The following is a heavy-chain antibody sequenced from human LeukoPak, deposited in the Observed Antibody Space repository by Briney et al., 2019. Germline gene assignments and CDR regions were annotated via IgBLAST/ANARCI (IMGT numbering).Heavy chain of an antibody. V-gene: IGHV3-48*02. J-gene: IGHJ5*02. CDR1: GFTFSSYS. D-gene: IGHD6-13*01. CDR2: ISSSSSTI. Sequence: PGGSLRLSCAASGFTFSSYSMNWVRQAPGKGLEWVSYISSSSSTIYYADSVKGRFTISRDKAKNSLYLQMNSLRDEDTAVYYCAKLAAGTFTFGYNWFDPWGQGTLVTVSS. CDR3: AKLAAGTFTFGYNWFDP.